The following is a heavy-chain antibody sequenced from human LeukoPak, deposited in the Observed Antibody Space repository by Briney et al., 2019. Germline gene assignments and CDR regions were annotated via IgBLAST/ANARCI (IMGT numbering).Heavy chain of an antibody. V-gene: IGHV3-23*01. CDR1: GFTFSSYA. CDR2: ISGSGGST. D-gene: IGHD3-22*01. J-gene: IGHJ1*01. CDR3: AKPRGIEITMIVVSEYFQH. Sequence: QPGGSLRLSCAASGFTFSSYAMSWVRQAPGKGLEWVSAISGSGGSTYYADSVKGRFTISRDNSKNTLYLQMNSLRAEDTAVYYCAKPRGIEITMIVVSEYFQHWGQGTLVTVSS.